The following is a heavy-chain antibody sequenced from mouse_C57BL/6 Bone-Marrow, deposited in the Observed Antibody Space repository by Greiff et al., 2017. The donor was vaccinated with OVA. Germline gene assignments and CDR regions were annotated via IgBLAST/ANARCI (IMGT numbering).Heavy chain of an antibody. CDR1: GYTFTDYY. CDR2: INPNNGGT. V-gene: IGHV1-18*01. Sequence: VQLQQSGPELVKPGASVKLPCKASGYTFTDYYMDWVKQSHGKSLEWIGDINPNNGGTIYNQKFKGKATLTVDKSSSTAYMVLRSLTSEDTAVYYCERRYDYSYYAMDYWGQGTSVTVSS. CDR3: ERRYDYSYYAMDY. D-gene: IGHD2-4*01. J-gene: IGHJ4*01.